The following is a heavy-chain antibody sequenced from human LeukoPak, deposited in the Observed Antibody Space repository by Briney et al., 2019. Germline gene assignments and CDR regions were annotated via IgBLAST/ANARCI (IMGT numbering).Heavy chain of an antibody. CDR3: ARDRDARYLDY. CDR2: IWYDGSSK. CDR1: RFTFRNHG. Sequence: GGSLRLSCAASRFTFRNHGMHWVRQAPGKGLEWVAVIWYDGSSKYYADSVKGRFTISRDNSKNTLYLQMNSLRAEDTAVYYCARDRDARYLDYWGQGTLVTVSS. V-gene: IGHV3-33*01. J-gene: IGHJ4*02. D-gene: IGHD6-6*01.